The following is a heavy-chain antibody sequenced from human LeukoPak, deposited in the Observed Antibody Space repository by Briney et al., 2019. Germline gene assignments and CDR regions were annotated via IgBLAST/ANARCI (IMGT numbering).Heavy chain of an antibody. CDR1: GFTVSSNY. CDR2: IKAKAHGGTT. J-gene: IGHJ4*02. Sequence: GGSLRLSCAASGFTVSSNYMNWVRQAPGKGLEWVGRIKAKAHGGTTDYAAPVKGRFTISRDDSKNTLYLQMNSLKTEDTAVYYCTTDGVGIEGATFDYWGQGTLVTVSS. V-gene: IGHV3-15*01. CDR3: TTDGVGIEGATFDY. D-gene: IGHD1-26*01.